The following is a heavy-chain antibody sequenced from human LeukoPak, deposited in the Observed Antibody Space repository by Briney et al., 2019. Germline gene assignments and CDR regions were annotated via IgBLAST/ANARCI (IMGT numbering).Heavy chain of an antibody. CDR3: ARHCSSTSCPSRHFDY. J-gene: IGHJ4*02. CDR1: GYSFTSYW. V-gene: IGHV5-51*01. Sequence: GESLKISCKGSGYSFTSYWISWVRQMPGKGLEWMGIIYPGDSDTRYSPSFQGQVTISADKSISTAYLQWSSLKASDTAMYYCARHCSSTSCPSRHFDYWGQGTLVTVSS. CDR2: IYPGDSDT. D-gene: IGHD2-2*01.